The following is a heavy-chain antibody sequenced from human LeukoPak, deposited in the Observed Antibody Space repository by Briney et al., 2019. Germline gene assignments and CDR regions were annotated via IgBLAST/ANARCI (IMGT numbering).Heavy chain of an antibody. V-gene: IGHV4-30-4*01. CDR3: ARDLVGYSYGSWDRAPDV. CDR1: GGSISSGDYY. D-gene: IGHD5-18*01. J-gene: IGHJ6*02. CDR2: IYYSGST. Sequence: PSETLSLTCTVSGGSISSGDYYWSWIRQPPGKGLEWIGYIYYSGSTYYNPSLKSRVTISVDTSKNQFSLKLSSVTAADTAVYYCARDLVGYSYGSWDRAPDVWGQRTTVTVSS.